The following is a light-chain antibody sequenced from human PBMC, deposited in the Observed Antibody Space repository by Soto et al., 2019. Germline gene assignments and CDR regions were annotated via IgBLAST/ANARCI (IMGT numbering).Light chain of an antibody. J-gene: IGKJ1*01. CDR1: QSVSSTY. CDR2: GAS. Sequence: EIGLTQSPGTLSLSPGESASLSCRATQSVSSTYLAWYQQKSGQAPRLLIYGASTRATGIPDRFSGSGSGTDFTLKISRLEPEDFAVYYCHQYGSSPLPFGQGTKVDIK. V-gene: IGKV3-20*01. CDR3: HQYGSSPLP.